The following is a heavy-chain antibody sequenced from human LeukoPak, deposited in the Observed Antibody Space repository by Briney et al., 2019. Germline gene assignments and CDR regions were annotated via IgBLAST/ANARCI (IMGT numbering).Heavy chain of an antibody. J-gene: IGHJ4*02. V-gene: IGHV3-23*01. CDR1: GFTFSSYA. Sequence: GGSLRLSCAASGFTFSSYAMSWVRQAPGKGLEWVSAISGSGGSTYYADSVKGRFTISRDNSENTLYLRMNSLRAEDTAVYYCAKDTIDYYGSGQYFDYWGQGTLVTVSS. D-gene: IGHD3-10*01. CDR2: ISGSGGST. CDR3: AKDTIDYYGSGQYFDY.